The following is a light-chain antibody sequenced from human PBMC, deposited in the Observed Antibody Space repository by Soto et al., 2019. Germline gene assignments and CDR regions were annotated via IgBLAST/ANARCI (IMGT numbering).Light chain of an antibody. V-gene: IGKV3-15*01. Sequence: EILMTQSPATLSVSPGERATLSCRASQSVSSNLAWYQQKPGQAPRLLIYGVSTRATDIPARFSGSGSGTEFTLTIDRLESEDFAVYFCQQYGDLPWTFGQGTKVDIK. CDR3: QQYGDLPWT. CDR1: QSVSSN. CDR2: GVS. J-gene: IGKJ1*01.